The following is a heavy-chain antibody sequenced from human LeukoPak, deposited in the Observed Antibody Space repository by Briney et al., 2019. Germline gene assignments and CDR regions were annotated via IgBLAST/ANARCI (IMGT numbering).Heavy chain of an antibody. CDR3: AKACLYSGTPWGVFDI. V-gene: IGHV3-23*01. Sequence: TGGSLRLSCAASGFTFSRHAMTWVRQAPGKALEWVSSISGSGDGTYYADPVRGRFTISRDNSQNTLYVQMNNLRGGDSAVYYCAKACLYSGTPWGVFDIWGQGTMVTVSS. J-gene: IGHJ3*02. CDR2: ISGSGDGT. CDR1: GFTFSRHA. D-gene: IGHD1-26*01.